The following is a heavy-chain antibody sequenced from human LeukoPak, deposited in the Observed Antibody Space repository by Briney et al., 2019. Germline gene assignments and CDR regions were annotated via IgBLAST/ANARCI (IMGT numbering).Heavy chain of an antibody. D-gene: IGHD3-3*01. V-gene: IGHV1-2*02. J-gene: IGHJ4*02. CDR2: INPKSGGT. CDR3: AREDGVTIFGVVIILDY. CDR1: GYTFAGYY. Sequence: ASMKVSCKASGYTFAGYYMHWVRQAPGQGLEWMGWINPKSGGTNYAQKFQGRVTMTRDTSISTAYMELSSLRSEDTAVYYCAREDGVTIFGVVIILDYWDQGTLVTVSA.